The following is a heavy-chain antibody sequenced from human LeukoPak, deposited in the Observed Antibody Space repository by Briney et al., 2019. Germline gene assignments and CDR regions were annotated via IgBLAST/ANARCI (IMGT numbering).Heavy chain of an antibody. V-gene: IGHV4-34*01. CDR3: AREYSSSSVGAFDI. CDR1: GGAFSGYY. D-gene: IGHD6-6*01. Sequence: SETLSLTCAVYGGAFSGYYWSWIRQPPGKGLEWIGEINHSGSTNYNPSLKSRVTISVDTSKNQFSLKPSSVTAADTAVYYCAREYSSSSVGAFDIWGQGTMVTVSS. CDR2: INHSGST. J-gene: IGHJ3*02.